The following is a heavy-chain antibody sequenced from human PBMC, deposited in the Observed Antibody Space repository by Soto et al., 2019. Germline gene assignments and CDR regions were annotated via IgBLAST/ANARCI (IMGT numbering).Heavy chain of an antibody. CDR1: GCTFTSYG. Sequence: QVQLVQSGAEVKKPGASVKVSCKASGCTFTSYGISWVRQAPGQGLEWMGWISAYNGNTNYAQKLQGRVTMTTDTSTSTAYMELRSLRSDDTAVYYCARYHRITGTGNWFDPWGQGSLVSVSS. J-gene: IGHJ5*02. D-gene: IGHD1-20*01. CDR2: ISAYNGNT. CDR3: ARYHRITGTGNWFDP. V-gene: IGHV1-18*01.